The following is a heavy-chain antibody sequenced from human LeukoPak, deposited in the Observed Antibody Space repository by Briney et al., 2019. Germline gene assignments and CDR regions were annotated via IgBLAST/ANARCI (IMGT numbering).Heavy chain of an antibody. CDR1: GFTFSSYW. CDR3: AKNYYGSGSYYNAGAFDI. V-gene: IGHV3-74*01. Sequence: GGSLTLSCAASGFTFSSYWMHWVRQAPGKGLVWVSRINTDGSSTSYADSVKGRFTISRDNAKNTLYLQMNSLRAEDTAVYYCAKNYYGSGSYYNAGAFDIWGQGTMVTVSS. CDR2: INTDGSST. J-gene: IGHJ3*02. D-gene: IGHD3-10*01.